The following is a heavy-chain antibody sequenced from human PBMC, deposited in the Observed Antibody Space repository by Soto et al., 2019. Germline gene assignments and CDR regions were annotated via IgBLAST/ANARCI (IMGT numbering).Heavy chain of an antibody. CDR2: IYYSGST. Sequence: QLQLQESGPGLVKPSETLSLTCTVSGGSISSSSYYWGWIRQPPGKGLEWIGSIYYSGSTYYNPSLKSRVTISVDTSKNQFSLKLSSVTAADTAVYYCASGGYYDILTGYLARPFDYWGQGTLVTVSS. CDR1: GGSISSSSYY. CDR3: ASGGYYDILTGYLARPFDY. D-gene: IGHD3-9*01. V-gene: IGHV4-39*01. J-gene: IGHJ4*02.